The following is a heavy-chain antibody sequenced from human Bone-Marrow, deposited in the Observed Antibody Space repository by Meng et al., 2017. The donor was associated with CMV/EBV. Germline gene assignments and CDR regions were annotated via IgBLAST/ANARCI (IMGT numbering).Heavy chain of an antibody. D-gene: IGHD3-3*01. V-gene: IGHV1-8*01. CDR3: ARWASYDFWSGYYIALDV. Sequence: ASVKVSCKASGYTFSYYDIIWVRQASGQGLEWVGWMNPNRGNTAYAQKFQGRVTMTRDTSTSIAYMELSSLRSEDTAVYYCARWASYDFWSGYYIALDVWGQGTTVTVSS. J-gene: IGHJ6*02. CDR2: MNPNRGNT. CDR1: GYTFSYYD.